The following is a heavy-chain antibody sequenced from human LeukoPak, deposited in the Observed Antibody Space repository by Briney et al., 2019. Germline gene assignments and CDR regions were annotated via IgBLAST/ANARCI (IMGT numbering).Heavy chain of an antibody. Sequence: SETLSLTCAVYGGSFSGYYWSWIRQPPGKGLEWIGEINHSGSTNYNPSLKSRVTISVDTSKNQFSLKLSSVTAADTAVYYCARDRLTIIDYWGQGTLVTVSS. V-gene: IGHV4-34*01. D-gene: IGHD5-12*01. CDR2: INHSGST. J-gene: IGHJ4*02. CDR3: ARDRLTIIDY. CDR1: GGSFSGYY.